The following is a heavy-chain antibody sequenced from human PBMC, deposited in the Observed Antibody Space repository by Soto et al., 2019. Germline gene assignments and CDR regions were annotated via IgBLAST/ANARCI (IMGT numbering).Heavy chain of an antibody. J-gene: IGHJ4*02. V-gene: IGHV3-30*03. CDR3: ARTNGAYSNYFDY. Sequence: PGGSLRLSCAASGFTFSSYGMHWVRQAPGKGLEWVAVISYDGSNKYYADSVKGRFTISRDNSKNSLYLQMNSLRAEDTAVYYCARTNGAYSNYFDYWGQGTLVTVSS. CDR2: ISYDGSNK. CDR1: GFTFSSYG. D-gene: IGHD2-8*01.